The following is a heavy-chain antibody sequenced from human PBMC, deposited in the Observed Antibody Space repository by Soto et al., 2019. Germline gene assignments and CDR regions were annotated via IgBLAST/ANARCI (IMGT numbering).Heavy chain of an antibody. CDR2: ISAYNGNT. CDR1: GYTFTSYG. CDR3: ARDDGYDILTVTNWFDP. J-gene: IGHJ5*02. V-gene: IGHV1-18*01. Sequence: QVQLVQSGAEVKKPGASVKVSGKASGYTFTSYGISWVRQAPGQGLEWMGWISAYNGNTNYAQKLQGRVTMTTDTSTSTAYMELRSLRSDDTAVYYCARDDGYDILTVTNWFDPWGQGTLVTVSS. D-gene: IGHD3-9*01.